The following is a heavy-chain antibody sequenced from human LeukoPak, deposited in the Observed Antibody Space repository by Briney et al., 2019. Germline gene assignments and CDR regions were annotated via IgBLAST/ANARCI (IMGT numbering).Heavy chain of an antibody. CDR1: GFTFSSYW. CDR2: INTDGSST. CDR3: AKLSYYYDSSGYYAY. Sequence: PGGSLRLSCAASGFTFSSYWMHWVRQAPGKGLVWVSRINTDGSSTSYADSVKGRFTISRDNAKNTLYLQMNSLRAEDTAVYYCAKLSYYYDSSGYYAYWGQGTLVTVSS. D-gene: IGHD3-22*01. J-gene: IGHJ4*02. V-gene: IGHV3-74*01.